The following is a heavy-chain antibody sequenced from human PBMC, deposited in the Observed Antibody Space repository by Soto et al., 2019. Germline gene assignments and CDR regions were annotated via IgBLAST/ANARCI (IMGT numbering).Heavy chain of an antibody. D-gene: IGHD2-21*01. CDR1: GFTFSSSG. Sequence: PGGSLRLSCAASGFTFSSSGMHWVRQAPGKGLEWVALIWYDGRNKYYADSVKGRFTISRDNSKNMLYLQMNSLRAEDTGVYYCATDLGLAYCGAECHPSIDYWGQGTLVTVSS. J-gene: IGHJ4*02. V-gene: IGHV3-33*01. CDR3: ATDLGLAYCGAECHPSIDY. CDR2: IWYDGRNK.